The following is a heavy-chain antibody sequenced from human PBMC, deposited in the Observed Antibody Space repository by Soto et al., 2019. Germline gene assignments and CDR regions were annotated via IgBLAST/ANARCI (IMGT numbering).Heavy chain of an antibody. CDR3: VRAYYDTFGYSLDP. J-gene: IGHJ5*02. Sequence: PSETLSLTCTVSGDSTRSGNYYWGWIRQFPEKGLEWIGYIYYSGSSNYNPSLKSRVSISVDTSKNQFSLKLRSVTAADTAVYYCVRAYYDTFGYSLDPWGQGTLVTVSS. V-gene: IGHV4-30-4*01. CDR1: GDSTRSGNYY. CDR2: IYYSGSS. D-gene: IGHD3-22*01.